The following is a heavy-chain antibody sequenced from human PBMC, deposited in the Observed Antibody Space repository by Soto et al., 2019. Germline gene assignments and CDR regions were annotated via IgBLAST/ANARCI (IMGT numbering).Heavy chain of an antibody. CDR1: GYTFTSYG. D-gene: IGHD4-17*01. CDR2: ISAYNGNT. Sequence: ASVKVSCKASGYTFTSYGISWVRQAPGQGLEWMGWISAYNGNTNYAQKLQGRVTMTTDTSTSTAYMELRSLRSDDTAVYYCARDLTGDGDYALELIDYWGQGTLVTVSS. V-gene: IGHV1-18*01. J-gene: IGHJ4*02. CDR3: ARDLTGDGDYALELIDY.